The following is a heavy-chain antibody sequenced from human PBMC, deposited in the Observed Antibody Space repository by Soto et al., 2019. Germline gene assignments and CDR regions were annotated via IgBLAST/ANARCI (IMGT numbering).Heavy chain of an antibody. CDR1: GGTRSMYT. V-gene: IGHV1-69*02. CDR2: IIPVVGVV. CDR3: ARNTGNWLDP. D-gene: IGHD5-18*01. Sequence: QVQLVQSGAQMKKTGSSVKVSCKATGGTRSMYTISWVRQAPGQGLEWMGRIIPVVGVVNYAQKFQGRVTITADKATMTAYMELSSLRSDDTALYYCARNTGNWLDPWGQGTLVNVSP. J-gene: IGHJ5*02.